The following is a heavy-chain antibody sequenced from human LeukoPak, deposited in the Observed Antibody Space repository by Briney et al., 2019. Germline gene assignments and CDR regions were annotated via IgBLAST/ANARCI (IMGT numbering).Heavy chain of an antibody. V-gene: IGHV4-30-2*03. CDR2: ISHSGST. J-gene: IGHJ4*02. CDR3: ARLRRSRLAEFDY. CDR1: GGSISSGGYS. D-gene: IGHD3-3*02. Sequence: SETLSLTCAVSGGSISSGGYSWSWIRQPPGKGLKWIGSISHSGSTYYNPSLKSRVTISVDTSKNQFSLKLSSLTAADTAVYYCARLRRSRLAEFDYWGQGTLVTVSS.